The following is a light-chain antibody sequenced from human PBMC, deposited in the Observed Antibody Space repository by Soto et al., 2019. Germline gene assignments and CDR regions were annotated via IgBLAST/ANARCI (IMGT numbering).Light chain of an antibody. CDR1: QSVSSTY. CDR2: AAS. Sequence: EIVMTQSPVTLSVSPGERATLSCRASQSVSSTYLAWYQQKPGQAPRLLIYAASSRTTGIPDRFSGSGSGTDFTLTISRLEPEDFAVYYCQQSETFGQGTKVDIK. J-gene: IGKJ1*01. V-gene: IGKV3-20*01. CDR3: QQSET.